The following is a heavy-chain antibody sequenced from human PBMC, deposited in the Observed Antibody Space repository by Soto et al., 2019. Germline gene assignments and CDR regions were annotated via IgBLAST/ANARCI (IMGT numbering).Heavy chain of an antibody. Sequence: SETLSLTCAVSGYSISSSNWWGWIRQPPGKGLEWIGYIYYSGSTYYNPSLKSRVTMSVDTSKNQFSLKLSSVTAVDTAVYYCARLIANCSSTSCYVGAFDIWGQGTMVTVSS. J-gene: IGHJ3*02. CDR2: IYYSGST. CDR1: GYSISSSNW. CDR3: ARLIANCSSTSCYVGAFDI. V-gene: IGHV4-28*01. D-gene: IGHD2-2*01.